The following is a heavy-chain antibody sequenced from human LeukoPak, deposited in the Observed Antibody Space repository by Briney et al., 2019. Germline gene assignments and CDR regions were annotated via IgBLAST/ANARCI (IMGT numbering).Heavy chain of an antibody. Sequence: GRSLRLSCAASGFTFSSYAMHWVRQAPGKGLEWVAVISYDGSNKYYADSVKGRFTISRDNSKNTLYLQMNSLRAKDTAVYYCARGDDSSGYYYGFWGQGTLVTVSS. CDR3: ARGDDSSGYYYGF. CDR2: ISYDGSNK. D-gene: IGHD3-22*01. V-gene: IGHV3-30-3*01. CDR1: GFTFSSYA. J-gene: IGHJ4*02.